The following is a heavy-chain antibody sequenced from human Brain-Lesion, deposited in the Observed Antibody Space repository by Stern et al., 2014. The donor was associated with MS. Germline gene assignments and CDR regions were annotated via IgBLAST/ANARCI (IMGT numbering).Heavy chain of an antibody. J-gene: IGHJ6*02. D-gene: IGHD3-3*01. CDR1: GYIFTGYY. CDR3: ARDQRGITIFGVVTDYYYLGMDV. V-gene: IGHV1-2*02. CDR2: INPNNGGT. Sequence: QLVQSGAEVKKPGASVKVSCKTSGYIFTGYYIHWVRQAPGQGLEWMAWINPNNGGTNYAQKFQGRVTMSRDTSISTAYVELSSLTSDDTAVYYCARDQRGITIFGVVTDYYYLGMDVWGQGTTVTVSS.